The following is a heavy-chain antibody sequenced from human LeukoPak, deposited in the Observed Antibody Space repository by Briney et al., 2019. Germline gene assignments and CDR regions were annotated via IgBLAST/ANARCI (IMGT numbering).Heavy chain of an antibody. CDR2: INTNTGNP. CDR1: GYAFSSYA. CDR3: ARGGSSWYGGHAEYFQY. D-gene: IGHD6-13*01. J-gene: IGHJ1*01. V-gene: IGHV7-4-1*02. Sequence: ASVKVSCKASGYAFSSYAMNWVRQAPGQGLEWMGWINTNTGNPTYAQGFTGRFVFSLDTSVSTAYLQISSLKAEDTAVYYCARGGSSWYGGHAEYFQYWGQGTLVTVSS.